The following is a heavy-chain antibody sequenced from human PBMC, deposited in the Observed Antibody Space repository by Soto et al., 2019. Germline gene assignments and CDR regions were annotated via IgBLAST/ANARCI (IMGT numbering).Heavy chain of an antibody. J-gene: IGHJ5*02. V-gene: IGHV3-48*02. CDR1: GFTFSSYS. D-gene: IGHD2-21*02. CDR3: ARSGGNSRVRILGDGIPYNWFDP. CDR2: ISSSSSTI. Sequence: GGSLRLSCAASGFTFSSYSMNWVRQAPGKGLEWVSYISSSSSTIYYADSVKGRFTISRDNAKNSLYLQMNSLRDEDTAVYYCARSGGNSRVRILGDGIPYNWFDPWGQGTLVTVSS.